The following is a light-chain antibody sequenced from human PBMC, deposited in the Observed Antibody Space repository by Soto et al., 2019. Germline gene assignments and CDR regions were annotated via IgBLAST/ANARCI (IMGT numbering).Light chain of an antibody. V-gene: IGLV2-14*01. Sequence: QSALTQPASVSGSPGQSITISCTGTSDDVGGYNYVSWYQQHPGKVPKLMIYDVSNRPSGVSNRFSGSKSGNTASLTISGLQAEDEADYYCSSYTSSGTRVFGGGTKFTVL. CDR3: SSYTSSGTRV. CDR1: SDDVGGYNY. CDR2: DVS. J-gene: IGLJ3*02.